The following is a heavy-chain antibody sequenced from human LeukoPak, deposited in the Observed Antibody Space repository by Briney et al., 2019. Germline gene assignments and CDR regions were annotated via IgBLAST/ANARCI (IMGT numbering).Heavy chain of an antibody. CDR3: ARDCGSSSGWPGLKVGMDV. J-gene: IGHJ6*02. D-gene: IGHD6-19*01. CDR1: GYTFTGYY. CDR2: INPNSGGT. V-gene: IGHV1-2*02. Sequence: ASVKVSCKASGYTFTGYYTHWVRQAPGQGLEWMGWINPNSGGTNYAQKFQGRVTMTRDTSISTAYMELSRLRSDDTAVYYCARDCGSSSGWPGLKVGMDVWGQGTTVTVSS.